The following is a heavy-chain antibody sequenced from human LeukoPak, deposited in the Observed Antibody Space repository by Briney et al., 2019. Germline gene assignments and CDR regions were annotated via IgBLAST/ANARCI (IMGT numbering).Heavy chain of an antibody. CDR3: ARWGIAAAATYNWFDP. V-gene: IGHV3-30*02. J-gene: IGHJ5*02. D-gene: IGHD6-13*01. CDR2: IRYDGSNK. CDR1: GFTFSSYG. Sequence: PGGSLRLSCAASGFTFSSYGMHWVRQAPGKGLEWVAFIRYDGSNKYYADSVKGRFTISRDNAKNSLDLQMNSLRVEDTAVYYCARWGIAAAATYNWFDPWGQGTLVTVSS.